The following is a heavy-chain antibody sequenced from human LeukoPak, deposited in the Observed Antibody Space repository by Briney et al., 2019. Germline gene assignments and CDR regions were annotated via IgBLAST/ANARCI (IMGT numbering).Heavy chain of an antibody. V-gene: IGHV3-23*01. CDR1: GFTFSNYA. Sequence: GGSLRLSCAASGFTFSNYAMSWVRQAPGKGLEWVSVISGDGGSTYHADSVKGRFTISRDNSKNTLYLQMNSLRAEDTAVYYCTKGYYDILIGLDYWGQGTLVTLSS. J-gene: IGHJ4*02. CDR3: TKGYYDILIGLDY. D-gene: IGHD3-9*01. CDR2: ISGDGGST.